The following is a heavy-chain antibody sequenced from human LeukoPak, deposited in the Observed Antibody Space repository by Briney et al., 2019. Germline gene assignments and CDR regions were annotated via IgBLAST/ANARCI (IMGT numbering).Heavy chain of an antibody. CDR2: ISSSSSYI. Sequence: GGSLRLSCAASGFTFSTYGMNWVRQAPGKGLEWVSSISSSSSYIYYADSVKGRFTISRDNAKNSLYLQMNSLRAEDTAVYYCARHTVTTFSDWFDPWGQGTLVTVSS. CDR1: GFTFSTYG. V-gene: IGHV3-21*01. J-gene: IGHJ5*02. D-gene: IGHD4-17*01. CDR3: ARHTVTTFSDWFDP.